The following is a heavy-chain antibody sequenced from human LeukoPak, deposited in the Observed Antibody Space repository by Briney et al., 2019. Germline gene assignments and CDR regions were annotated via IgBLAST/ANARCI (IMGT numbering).Heavy chain of an antibody. J-gene: IGHJ4*02. V-gene: IGHV3-43*02. CDR1: GFTFDDYA. D-gene: IGHD5-12*01. CDR3: AKINGYGKEFDY. Sequence: GGSLRLSCAASGFTFDDYAMHWVRQAPGKGLEWVSLISGDGGSTYYADSVKGRFTISRDNSKNSLYLQMNSLRTEDTALYDCAKINGYGKEFDYWGQGTLVTVSS. CDR2: ISGDGGST.